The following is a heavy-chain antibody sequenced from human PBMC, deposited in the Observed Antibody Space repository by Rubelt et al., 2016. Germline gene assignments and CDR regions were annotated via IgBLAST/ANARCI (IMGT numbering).Heavy chain of an antibody. D-gene: IGHD5-18*01. CDR1: GFTFSSYA. Sequence: VQLVESGGGLVQPGGSLRLSCAASGFTFSSYAMHWVRQAPGKGLEWVAVISYDGSNKYYADSVKGRFTISRDNCKNTLYLQMNSLRAEDTAVYYCARERGYSYGTEVDYWGQGTLVTVSS. J-gene: IGHJ4*02. CDR3: ARERGYSYGTEVDY. CDR2: ISYDGSNK. V-gene: IGHV3-30*04.